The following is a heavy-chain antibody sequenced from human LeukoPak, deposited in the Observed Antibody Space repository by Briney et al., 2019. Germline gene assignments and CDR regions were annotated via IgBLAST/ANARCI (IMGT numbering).Heavy chain of an antibody. D-gene: IGHD2-2*02. CDR3: ARERYRGHAFDI. J-gene: IGHJ3*02. V-gene: IGHV4-4*07. Sequence: SETLSLTCTVSGGSISSYYWSWIRQPAGKGREWMGRIYTIGSTNYNPSLKSRVSISVDTSMNQFPLQLSSGTAADTAVHYCARERYRGHAFDIWGKGTMVTVSS. CDR1: GGSISSYY. CDR2: IYTIGST.